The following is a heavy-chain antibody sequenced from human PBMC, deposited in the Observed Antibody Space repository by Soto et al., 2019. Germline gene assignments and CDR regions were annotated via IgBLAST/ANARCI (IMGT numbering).Heavy chain of an antibody. CDR3: AAAGVGDYYDSSGYYTFDY. Sequence: QMQLVQSGPEVKKPGTSVKVSCKASGFTFTSSAMQWVRQARGQRLEWIGWIVVGSGNTNYAQKFQERVTITRDMSTSTAYMELSSLRSEDTAVYYCAAAGVGDYYDSSGYYTFDYWGQGTLVTVSS. V-gene: IGHV1-58*02. D-gene: IGHD3-22*01. CDR1: GFTFTSSA. J-gene: IGHJ4*02. CDR2: IVVGSGNT.